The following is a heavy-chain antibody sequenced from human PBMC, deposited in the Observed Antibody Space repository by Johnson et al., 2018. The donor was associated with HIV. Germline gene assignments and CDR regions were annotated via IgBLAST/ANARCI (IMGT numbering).Heavy chain of an antibody. Sequence: QVQLVESGGGVVQPGRSLRLSCAASGFIFSDYVIHWVRQAPGKGLEWVSVISADGRNKYSADSVKGRFTISRDNSKNTLYLQMGSLRAEDMAVYYCAREGGITMRDAFDIWGQGTMVTVSS. CDR1: GFIFSDYV. V-gene: IGHV3-30*14. J-gene: IGHJ3*02. CDR2: ISADGRNK. D-gene: IGHD3-22*01. CDR3: AREGGITMRDAFDI.